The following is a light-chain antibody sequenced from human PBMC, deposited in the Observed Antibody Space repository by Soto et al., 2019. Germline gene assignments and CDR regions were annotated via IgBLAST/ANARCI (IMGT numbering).Light chain of an antibody. Sequence: DIQMTQFPSSLSASVGDRVTLTCRASQSISSYLNWYQQKPGKAPKLLIYAASSLQSGVPSRFSGSGYGTDFTLTISSLQPEDFATYYCQQSYSTPKAFGQVTKVEIK. J-gene: IGKJ1*01. CDR2: AAS. V-gene: IGKV1-39*01. CDR1: QSISSY. CDR3: QQSYSTPKA.